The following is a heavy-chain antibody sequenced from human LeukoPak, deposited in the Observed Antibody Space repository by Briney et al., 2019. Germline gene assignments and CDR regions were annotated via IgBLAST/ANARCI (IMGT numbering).Heavy chain of an antibody. CDR3: AKTRPLDSSSWSHGDY. D-gene: IGHD6-13*01. J-gene: IGHJ4*02. CDR1: GFIFSSYA. V-gene: IGHV3-23*01. Sequence: GGSLRLSCAVSGFIFSSYAMSWVRQAPGKGLEWVSAISGSGDSTYYGDSVKGRFTISRDNSKNTLYLQMNSLRAEDTAVYYCAKTRPLDSSSWSHGDYWGQGTLVTVSS. CDR2: ISGSGDST.